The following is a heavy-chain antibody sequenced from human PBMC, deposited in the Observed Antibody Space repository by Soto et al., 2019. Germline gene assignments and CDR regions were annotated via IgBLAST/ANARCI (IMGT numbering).Heavy chain of an antibody. Sequence: LSLCSAVAGFTCMNYGSNRIIPAPRRGLEWVSGISDSGEHTYYADSVKGRFITSRDNSKSTFYLQMSSLRAGDTAVYYCAKEHLGDIGYDIWGQGTLVTVSS. CDR2: ISDSGEHT. CDR1: GFTCMNYG. D-gene: IGHD3-9*01. CDR3: AKEHLGDIGYDI. V-gene: IGHV3-23*01. J-gene: IGHJ4*02.